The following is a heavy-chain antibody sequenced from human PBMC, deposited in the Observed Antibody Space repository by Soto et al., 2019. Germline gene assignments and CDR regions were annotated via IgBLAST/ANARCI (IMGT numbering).Heavy chain of an antibody. CDR1: GGTFSSYT. Sequence: QVQLVQSGAEVKKPGSSVKVSCKASGGTFSSYTISWVRQAPGQGLEWMGRIIPILGIANYAQKFQGRVTITADKSSSTAYMELSSLRSKDTAVYYCAKARPIYDILTGYFDGWFDPWGQGTLVTVSS. J-gene: IGHJ5*02. CDR3: AKARPIYDILTGYFDGWFDP. V-gene: IGHV1-69*02. D-gene: IGHD3-9*01. CDR2: IIPILGIA.